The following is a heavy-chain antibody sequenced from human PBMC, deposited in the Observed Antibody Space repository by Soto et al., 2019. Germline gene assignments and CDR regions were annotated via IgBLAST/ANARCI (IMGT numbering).Heavy chain of an antibody. D-gene: IGHD6-19*01. CDR2: INPNSGGT. CDR3: ARVSVAGENWFDP. J-gene: IGHJ5*02. Sequence: SVKGYWKASGYGFTGYYMHWLRQTPGQGLEWMGWINPNSGGTNYAQKFQGWVTMTRDTSISTAYMELSRLRSDDTAVYYCARVSVAGENWFDPWGQGTLVTVSS. V-gene: IGHV1-2*04. CDR1: GYGFTGYY.